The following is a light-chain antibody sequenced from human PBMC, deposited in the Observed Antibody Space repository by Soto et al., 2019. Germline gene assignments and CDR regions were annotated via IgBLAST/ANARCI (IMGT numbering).Light chain of an antibody. CDR2: EVS. CDR3: SSYAGSNNYV. J-gene: IGLJ1*01. CDR1: SSDVGAYNY. V-gene: IGLV2-8*01. Sequence: QPVLTQPPSASGSPGQSVTISCTGTSSDVGAYNYVSWYQLHADKAPRLIVYEVSKRPSDVPDRFSASKSANTASLTVSGLQTEDEADYYCSSYAGSNNYVFGIGTKLTVL.